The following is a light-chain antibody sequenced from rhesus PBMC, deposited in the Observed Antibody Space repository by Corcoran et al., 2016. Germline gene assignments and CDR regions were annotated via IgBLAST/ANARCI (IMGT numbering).Light chain of an antibody. J-gene: IGKJ1*01. Sequence: DIQMTQSPSSLSASVGDRVTITCRASENVNNYLNWYQQKPGNAPKLLVYKAATLQSGGPSRLRGSGSGTDFTLTLSRLQPEDFSTYYWQHGYDSPWTFGQGSKVEIK. CDR3: QHGYDSPWT. CDR2: KAA. V-gene: IGKV1-74*01. CDR1: ENVNNY.